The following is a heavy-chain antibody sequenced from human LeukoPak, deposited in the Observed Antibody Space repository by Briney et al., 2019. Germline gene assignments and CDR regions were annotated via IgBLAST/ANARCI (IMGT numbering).Heavy chain of an antibody. V-gene: IGHV3-9*01. CDR3: AKDIGNCSGGSCSGDY. D-gene: IGHD2-15*01. CDR2: ISWNSGSI. CDR1: GFTFDDCA. Sequence: PGGSLRLSCAASGFTFDDCAMHWVRQAPGKGLEWVSGISWNSGSIGYADSVKGRFTISRDNAKNPLYLQMNSLRAEDTALYYCAKDIGNCSGGSCSGDYWGQGTLVTVSS. J-gene: IGHJ4*02.